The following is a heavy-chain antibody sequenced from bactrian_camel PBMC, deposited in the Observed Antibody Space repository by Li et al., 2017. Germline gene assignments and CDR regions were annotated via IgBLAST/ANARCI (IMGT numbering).Heavy chain of an antibody. Sequence: QVQLVESGGGSAQAGGSLRLSCTSHEFTFRRSCMGWFRQPPGKEREEVAIFDGDGRPKYAESVKGRFTISKDNNKNTLYLQMSSLKPEDTAIYYCAADPRSEYGYTDYDDCRPGPEFDYWGQGTQVTVS. CDR1: EFTFRRSC. V-gene: IGHV3S6*01. CDR3: AADPRSEYGYTDYDDCRPGPEFDY. J-gene: IGHJ4*01. CDR2: FDGDGRP. D-gene: IGHD4*01.